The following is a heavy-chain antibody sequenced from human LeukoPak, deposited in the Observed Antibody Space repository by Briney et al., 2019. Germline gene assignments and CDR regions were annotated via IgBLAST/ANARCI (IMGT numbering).Heavy chain of an antibody. Sequence: GASVTVSFKASVYTFINYGIGWVRQAPRQGLEWMGWITAGNGNTNYAQKVQGRVTMTTDTSTSTAYMELRSLRSDDTAVYFCARDSARGYSYGYNAFDIWGQGTMVTVSS. CDR3: ARDSARGYSYGYNAFDI. J-gene: IGHJ3*02. CDR2: ITAGNGNT. D-gene: IGHD5-18*01. CDR1: VYTFINYG. V-gene: IGHV1-18*01.